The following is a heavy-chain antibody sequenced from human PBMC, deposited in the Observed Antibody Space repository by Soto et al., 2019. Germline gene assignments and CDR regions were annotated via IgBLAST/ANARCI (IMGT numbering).Heavy chain of an antibody. CDR3: AREKGYGDYFPPDY. CDR1: GGTFSSYT. V-gene: IGHV1-69*08. CDR2: IIPILGIA. D-gene: IGHD4-17*01. Sequence: QVQLVQSGAEVKKPGSSVKVSCKASGGTFSSYTISWVRQAPGQGLEWMGRIIPILGIANYAQKFQGRVTITADKSMSTAYMELSSLRSEDTAVYYCAREKGYGDYFPPDYWGQGTLVTVSS. J-gene: IGHJ4*02.